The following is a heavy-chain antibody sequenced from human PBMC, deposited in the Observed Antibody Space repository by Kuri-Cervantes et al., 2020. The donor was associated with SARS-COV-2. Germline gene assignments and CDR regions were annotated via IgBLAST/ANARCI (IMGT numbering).Heavy chain of an antibody. V-gene: IGHV4-4*07. Sequence: SETLSLTCTVSGGSISSYYWSWIRQPAGKGLEWIGRIYTSGSTNYNPSLKSRVTMSVDTSKNQFSLKLSSVTAADTAVYYCARVLRYYDSSGYLGSFDPWGQGTLVTGSS. D-gene: IGHD3-22*01. CDR1: GGSISSYY. J-gene: IGHJ5*02. CDR2: IYTSGST. CDR3: ARVLRYYDSSGYLGSFDP.